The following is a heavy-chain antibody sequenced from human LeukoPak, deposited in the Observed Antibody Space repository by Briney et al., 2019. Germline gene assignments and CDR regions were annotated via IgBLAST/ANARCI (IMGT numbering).Heavy chain of an antibody. Sequence: GASVKVSCKASGYTFTSYGITWVRQAPGQGLEWIGWISPYNNNSDHALKFQGRVTITADESTSTAYMELSSLRSEDTAVYYCARVADYSYGFLWGQGTLVTVSS. CDR2: ISPYNNNS. V-gene: IGHV1-18*01. D-gene: IGHD5-18*01. J-gene: IGHJ4*02. CDR3: ARVADYSYGFL. CDR1: GYTFTSYG.